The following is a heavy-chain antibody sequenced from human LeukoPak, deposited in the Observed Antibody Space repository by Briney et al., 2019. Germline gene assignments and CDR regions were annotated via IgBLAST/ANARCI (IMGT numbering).Heavy chain of an antibody. CDR3: ARVVVGATVEYFDY. CDR2: INHSGST. CDR1: GGSFSGYY. V-gene: IGHV4-34*01. D-gene: IGHD1-26*01. Sequence: SETLSLTCAVYGGSFSGYYWSWIRQPPGKGLEWIGEINHSGSTNYNPSLKSRVTISVDTSKNQFSLKLSSVTAADTAVYYCARVVVGATVEYFDYWGQGTLVTVSS. J-gene: IGHJ4*02.